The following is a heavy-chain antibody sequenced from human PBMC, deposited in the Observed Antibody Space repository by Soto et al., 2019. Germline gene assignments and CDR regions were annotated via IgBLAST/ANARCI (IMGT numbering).Heavy chain of an antibody. D-gene: IGHD3-22*01. J-gene: IGHJ4*02. CDR1: GYTFTSYA. CDR3: ARGSGYYYWDDY. V-gene: IGHV1-3*05. CDR2: ITAGNGNT. Sequence: QVQLVQSGAEEKKPGASVKVSCKASGYTFTSYAMNWVRQAPGQRLEWMGWITAGNGNTKYSQKFQVMGTITRDTSSSTAYMELSILRSEDSAVYYCARGSGYYYWDDYWGQGTLVTFSS.